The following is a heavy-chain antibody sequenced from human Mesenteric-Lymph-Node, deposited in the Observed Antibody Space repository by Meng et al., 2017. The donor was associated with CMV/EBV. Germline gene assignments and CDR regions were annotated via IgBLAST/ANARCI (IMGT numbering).Heavy chain of an antibody. Sequence: GESLPLSCAASGFTFSSYWMHWVRQAPGKGLVWVSRIYSDGSSTNYADSVKGRFIISRDNAKNTLYLQMNSLRAEDTAVYYCARENDSSGRFFDYWGHGTLVTVSS. CDR2: IYSDGSST. D-gene: IGHD6-19*01. J-gene: IGHJ4*01. CDR1: GFTFSSYW. CDR3: ARENDSSGRFFDY. V-gene: IGHV3-74*01.